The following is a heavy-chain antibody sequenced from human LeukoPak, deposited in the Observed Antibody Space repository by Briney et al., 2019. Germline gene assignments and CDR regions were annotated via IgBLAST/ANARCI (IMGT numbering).Heavy chain of an antibody. CDR2: ISSGSNYK. CDR3: TRSSLGDGMDV. Sequence: GGSLRLSCEGSEFSFSAHSMNWVRQAPGKGLEWVASISSGSNYKYYAASVEGRFTISRDNAMNSLSLRMDSLRGEDTAVYYCTRSSLGDGMDVWGPGTTVNVSS. CDR1: EFSFSAHS. J-gene: IGHJ6*02. D-gene: IGHD3-16*01. V-gene: IGHV3-21*01.